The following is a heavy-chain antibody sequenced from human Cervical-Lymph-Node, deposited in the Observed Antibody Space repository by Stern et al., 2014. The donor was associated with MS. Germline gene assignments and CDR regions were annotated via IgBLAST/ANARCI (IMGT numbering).Heavy chain of an antibody. CDR1: GFTFSSYA. D-gene: IGHD6-19*01. J-gene: IGHJ4*02. CDR2: SSGSDGST. V-gene: IGHV3-23*04. Sequence: EVQLVESGGTLVQPGGSLRLSCAASGFTFSSYAMSWVRQAPGKGLEWLSFSSGSDGSTFYADSVKGRFTISRDNSKNTLFLQMNSLRAEDTAVYYCAKVYGSGPFDYWGQGTLVTVSS. CDR3: AKVYGSGPFDY.